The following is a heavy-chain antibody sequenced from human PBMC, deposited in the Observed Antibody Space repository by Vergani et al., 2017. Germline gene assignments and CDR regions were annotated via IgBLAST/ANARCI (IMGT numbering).Heavy chain of an antibody. Sequence: QVQLVQSGAEVKKPGASVKVSCKASGYTFTGYYMHWVRQAPGQGLEWMGRINPNSGGTNYAQKLQGRVTMTRDTSISTAYMELSRLRSDDTAVYYCARGYCSSTSCYGEGWFDPWGQGTLVTVSS. CDR3: ARGYCSSTSCYGEGWFDP. J-gene: IGHJ5*02. CDR1: GYTFTGYY. CDR2: INPNSGGT. V-gene: IGHV1-2*06. D-gene: IGHD2-2*01.